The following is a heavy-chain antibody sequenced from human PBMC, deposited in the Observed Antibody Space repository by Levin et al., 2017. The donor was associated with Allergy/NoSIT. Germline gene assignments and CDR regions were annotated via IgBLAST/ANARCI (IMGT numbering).Heavy chain of an antibody. V-gene: IGHV1-8*01. D-gene: IGHD3-10*01. CDR2: MNPNSGNT. CDR1: GYTFTSYD. Sequence: GESLKISCKASGYTFTSYDINWVRQATGQGLEWMGWMNPNSGNTGYAQKFQGRVTMTRNTSISTAYMELSSLRSEDTAVYYCARGTNYYGSGSYSSYYYYYGMDVWGQGTTVTVSS. CDR3: ARGTNYYGSGSYSSYYYYYGMDV. J-gene: IGHJ6*02.